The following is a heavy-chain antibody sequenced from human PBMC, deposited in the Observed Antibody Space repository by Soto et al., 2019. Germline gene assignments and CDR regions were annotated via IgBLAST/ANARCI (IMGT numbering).Heavy chain of an antibody. Sequence: QVQLVQSGAEVKKPGSSVKVSCKASGGTFSSYSINWVRQAPGQGLEWMGEIIPIFGTANYAQKFQGRVTITAEASTSTAYMELSSLRSEDTAVYYCARDGGSHSGGIDYWGQGTLVTVSS. CDR1: GGTFSSYS. CDR2: IIPIFGTA. J-gene: IGHJ4*02. D-gene: IGHD1-26*01. CDR3: ARDGGSHSGGIDY. V-gene: IGHV1-69*01.